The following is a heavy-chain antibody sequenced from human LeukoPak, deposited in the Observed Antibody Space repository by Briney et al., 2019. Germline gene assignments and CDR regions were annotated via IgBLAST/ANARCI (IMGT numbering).Heavy chain of an antibody. Sequence: SETLSLTCTVSGGSINNYYWSWIRQPPGRGVEWIGYLYYSGSTNYNPSLKSRVTISVDTSKDQFSLKLNSVTAADTAVYYCSRDRITIVRGALRYYGMDVWGQETTVSVSS. CDR3: SRDRITIVRGALRYYGMDV. J-gene: IGHJ6*02. D-gene: IGHD3-10*01. CDR1: GGSINNYY. CDR2: LYYSGST. V-gene: IGHV4-59*01.